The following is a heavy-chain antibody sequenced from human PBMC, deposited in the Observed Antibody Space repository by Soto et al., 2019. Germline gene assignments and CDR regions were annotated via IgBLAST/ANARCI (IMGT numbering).Heavy chain of an antibody. J-gene: IGHJ4*02. D-gene: IGHD3-3*01. CDR3: ARDRDTIFEVVIQKFDY. V-gene: IGHV1-18*01. CDR1: GYTFTSYG. CDR2: ISAYNGNT. Sequence: ASVKVSCKASGYTFTSYGISWVRQAPGQGLEWMGWISAYNGNTNYAQKLQGRVTMTTDTSTSTAYMELRSLRSDDTAVYYCARDRDTIFEVVIQKFDYWGQGTLVTVSS.